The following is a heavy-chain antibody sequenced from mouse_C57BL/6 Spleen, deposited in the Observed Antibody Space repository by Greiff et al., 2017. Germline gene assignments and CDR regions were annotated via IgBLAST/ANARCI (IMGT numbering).Heavy chain of an antibody. CDR3: ARDGTAQASWFAY. CDR2: ISDGGSYT. J-gene: IGHJ3*01. CDR1: GFTFSSYA. Sequence: EVQGVESGGGLVKPGGSLKLSCAASGFTFSSYAMSWVRQTPEKRLEWVATISDGGSYTYYPDNVKGRFTISRDNAKNNLYLQMSHLKSEDTAMYYCARDGTAQASWFAYWGQGTLVTVSA. D-gene: IGHD3-2*02. V-gene: IGHV5-4*01.